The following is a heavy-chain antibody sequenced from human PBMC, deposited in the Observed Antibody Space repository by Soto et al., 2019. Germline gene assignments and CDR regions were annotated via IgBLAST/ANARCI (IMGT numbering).Heavy chain of an antibody. CDR2: ISGSGGST. V-gene: IGHV3-23*01. CDR3: AKTNDFWSGPYMDV. CDR1: GFTFSSYA. D-gene: IGHD3-3*01. J-gene: IGHJ6*03. Sequence: PGGSLRLSCAASGFTFSSYAMSWVRQAPGKGLEWVSAISGSGGSTYYADSVKGRFTISRDNSKNTLYLQMNSLRAEDTAVYYCAKTNDFWSGPYMDVWGKGTTVTVSS.